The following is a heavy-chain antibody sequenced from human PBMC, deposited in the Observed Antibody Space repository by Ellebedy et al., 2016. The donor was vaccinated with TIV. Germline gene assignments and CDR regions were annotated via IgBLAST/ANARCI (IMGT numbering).Heavy chain of an antibody. D-gene: IGHD3-22*01. J-gene: IGHJ4*02. CDR2: ISSSGVST. CDR3: AKLDSSGYYYGRFDY. V-gene: IGHV3-23*01. CDR1: GFTFRNFA. Sequence: GESLKISCAASGFTFRNFAMTWVHQAPGRGLEWVSSISSSGVSTDYADSVRGRVTISRDNSKNTLYLQMNSLRADDTALYYCAKLDSSGYYYGRFDYWGQGTLVTVSS.